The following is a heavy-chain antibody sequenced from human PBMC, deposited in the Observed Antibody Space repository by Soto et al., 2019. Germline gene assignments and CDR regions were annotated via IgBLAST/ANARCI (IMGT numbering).Heavy chain of an antibody. CDR3: AKARTTHTDTYSHRTFDY. CDR2: ISEDGNTK. Sequence: QVQLVESGGGVVQPGRSLTLSCAASGFTFSRFDMHWVRQAPGKGLEWVAVISEDGNTKYYADSVKGRFTISREKSSNTLFLQMNSLRAEDTAVYYCAKARTTHTDTYSHRTFDYWGQGILVTVSS. D-gene: IGHD2-15*01. V-gene: IGHV3-30*18. J-gene: IGHJ4*02. CDR1: GFTFSRFD.